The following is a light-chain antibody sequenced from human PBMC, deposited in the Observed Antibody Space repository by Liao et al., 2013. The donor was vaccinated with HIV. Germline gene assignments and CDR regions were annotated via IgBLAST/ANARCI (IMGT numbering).Light chain of an antibody. CDR3: QVCDSSRNHVV. V-gene: IGLV3-21*04. CDR1: NIGSKS. J-gene: IGLJ3*02. Sequence: SYVLTQPPSVSVAPGKTARITCGGNNIGSKSVHWYQQKPGQAPVLVIYYDSDRPSGIPERFSGSNSGNTATLTISRVEAGDEADYFCQVCDSSRNHVVFGGGTQLTVL. CDR2: YDS.